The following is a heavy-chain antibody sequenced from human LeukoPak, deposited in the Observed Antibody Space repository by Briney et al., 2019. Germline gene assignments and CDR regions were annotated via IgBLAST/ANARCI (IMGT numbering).Heavy chain of an antibody. CDR1: GYTFTGYY. CDR3: ARSSTSRFNYYFDY. D-gene: IGHD2-2*01. CDR2: INPNSGGT. V-gene: IGHV1-2*02. J-gene: IGHJ4*02. Sequence: ASVKVSCKASGYTFTGYYMHWVRQAPGQGLEWMGWINPNSGGTNYAQKFQGRVTMTRDTSTSTAYMELSRLRSDDTAVYYCARSSTSRFNYYFDYWGQGTLVTVSS.